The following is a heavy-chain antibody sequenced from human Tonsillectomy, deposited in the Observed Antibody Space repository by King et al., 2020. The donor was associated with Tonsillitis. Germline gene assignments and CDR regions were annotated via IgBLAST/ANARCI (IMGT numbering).Heavy chain of an antibody. J-gene: IGHJ4*02. V-gene: IGHV3-7*01. D-gene: IGHD6-19*01. Sequence: VQLVESGGGLVQPGGSLRLSCAASGFTFTNYWMNWVRQAPGKGLEWVAKIKYDGSEEYYVDSLKGRFTIYRDNAKNSLYLQMNSLRAEDTAVYYCAKERWLEDFYYWGQGTLVTVSS. CDR2: IKYDGSEE. CDR3: AKERWLEDFYY. CDR1: GFTFTNYW.